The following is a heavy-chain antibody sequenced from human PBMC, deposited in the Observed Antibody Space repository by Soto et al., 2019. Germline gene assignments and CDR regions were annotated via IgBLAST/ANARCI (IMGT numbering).Heavy chain of an antibody. CDR2: IIPIFGTA. V-gene: IGHV1-69*12. D-gene: IGHD3-10*01. Sequence: QVQLVQSGAEVKKPGSSVKVSCKASGGTFSSYAISWVRQAPGQGLEWMGGIIPIFGTANYAQKFQGRVTITADESXXTXYXXLSSLRSEDTAVYYCARDLYYGSGSLLDNTMGMDVWGQGTTVTVSS. CDR3: ARDLYYGSGSLLDNTMGMDV. J-gene: IGHJ6*02. CDR1: GGTFSSYA.